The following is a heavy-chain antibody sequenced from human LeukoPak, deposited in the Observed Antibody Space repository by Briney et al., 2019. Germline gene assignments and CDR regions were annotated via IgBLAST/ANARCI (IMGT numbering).Heavy chain of an antibody. Sequence: GGCLRLSCAASGFTFSNAWMSWVRQAPGKGLEWVGRIKSKTDGGTTDYAAPVKGRFTISRDDSQNTLYLQMNSLKTEDTAVYYCTTGAPRAYSGSYSNCWGQGTLVTVSS. D-gene: IGHD1-26*01. CDR2: IKSKTDGGTT. V-gene: IGHV3-15*01. CDR1: GFTFSNAW. J-gene: IGHJ4*02. CDR3: TTGAPRAYSGSYSNC.